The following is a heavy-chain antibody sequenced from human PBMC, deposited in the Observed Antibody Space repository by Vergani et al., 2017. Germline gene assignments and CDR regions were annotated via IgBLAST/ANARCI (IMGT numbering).Heavy chain of an antibody. Sequence: VQLVESGGDLVKPGGSLRLSCAASGFTFSDFSMSWVRQAPGKGLEWVGLIYYDGSNKYYADSVKGRFTISRDNSKNTLYLQMNSLTAEDTAIYYCAGPQGTSAYYYGGFDDWGQGILVTVSS. V-gene: IGHV3-33*08. CDR3: AGPQGTSAYYYGGFDD. CDR1: GFTFSDFS. J-gene: IGHJ4*02. D-gene: IGHD3-22*01. CDR2: IYYDGSNK.